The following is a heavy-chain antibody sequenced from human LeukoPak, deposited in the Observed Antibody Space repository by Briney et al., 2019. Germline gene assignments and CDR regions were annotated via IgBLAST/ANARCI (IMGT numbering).Heavy chain of an antibody. CDR3: AKLGITGTHHWFDP. Sequence: GGSLRLSCAASGFTFSSYWMSWVRQTPGKGLEWVANIKQDGSEKYYVDSVKGRFTISRDNSKNTLYLQMNSLRAEDTAVYYCAKLGITGTHHWFDPWGQGTLVTVSS. CDR1: GFTFSSYW. J-gene: IGHJ5*02. D-gene: IGHD1-20*01. CDR2: IKQDGSEK. V-gene: IGHV3-7*01.